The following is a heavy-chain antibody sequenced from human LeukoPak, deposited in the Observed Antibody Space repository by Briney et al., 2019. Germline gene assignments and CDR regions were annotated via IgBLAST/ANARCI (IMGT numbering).Heavy chain of an antibody. CDR1: GFTFSSYS. V-gene: IGHV3-21*01. CDR2: ISSSSSYI. CDR3: ARMRFGEFDY. D-gene: IGHD3-10*01. Sequence: PGGSLRLSCAASGFTFSSYSMNWVRQAPGKGLEWVSSISSSSSYIYYADSVKGRFPISRDNAKNSLYLQMNSLRAEDTAVYYCARMRFGEFDYWGQGTLVTVSS. J-gene: IGHJ4*02.